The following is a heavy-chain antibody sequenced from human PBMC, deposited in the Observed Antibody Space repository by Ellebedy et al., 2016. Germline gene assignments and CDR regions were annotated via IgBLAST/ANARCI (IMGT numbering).Heavy chain of an antibody. J-gene: IGHJ3*02. V-gene: IGHV1-3*01. CDR3: ARDDRTGTYGAFDI. Sequence: ASVKVSXXASGYSLYSIHWVRQAPGQRLEWMGWINAGNGNTKYSQNFQGRVTMTRDTSTSTVYMELSSLTSADTAVYYCARDDRTGTYGAFDIWGQGTVVTVSS. CDR2: INAGNGNT. D-gene: IGHD1-26*01. CDR1: GYSLYS.